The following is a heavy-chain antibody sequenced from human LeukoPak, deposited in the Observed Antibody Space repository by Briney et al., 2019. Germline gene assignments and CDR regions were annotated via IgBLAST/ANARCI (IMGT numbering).Heavy chain of an antibody. V-gene: IGHV5-51*01. CDR1: GYRFTSYW. Sequence: GGALETSLQGSGYRFTSYWIGWGRARPGKGLGGMGIIYPGDSDTRYSPSFQGQVTISADKSISTAYLQWSSLKASDTDMYYCARGNSGSYENFDYWGQGTLVTVSS. J-gene: IGHJ4*02. CDR2: IYPGDSDT. CDR3: ARGNSGSYENFDY. D-gene: IGHD1-26*01.